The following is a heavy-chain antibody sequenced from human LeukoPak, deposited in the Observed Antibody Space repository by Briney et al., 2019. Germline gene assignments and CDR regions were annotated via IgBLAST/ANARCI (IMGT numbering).Heavy chain of an antibody. D-gene: IGHD3-10*01. CDR1: GGSLSGYY. CDR3: ARDYYGSGSYQIDY. J-gene: IGHJ4*02. CDR2: INHSGST. V-gene: IGHV4-34*01. Sequence: SETLPLTCAVYGGSLSGYYWSWIRQPPGKGLEWIGEINHSGSTNYNPSLKSRVTISVDTSKNQFSLKLSSVTAADTAVYYCARDYYGSGSYQIDYWGQGTLVTVSS.